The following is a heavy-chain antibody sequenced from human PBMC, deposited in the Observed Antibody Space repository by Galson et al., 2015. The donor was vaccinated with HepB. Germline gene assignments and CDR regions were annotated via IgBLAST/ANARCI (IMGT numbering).Heavy chain of an antibody. CDR3: ATYYDFWSGFIANYNYGMDV. J-gene: IGHJ6*02. D-gene: IGHD3-3*01. CDR2: ISSSSSTI. V-gene: IGHV3-48*04. Sequence: SLRLSCAASGFTFSSYNTNWVRQAPGKGLEWVSYISSSSSTIYYADSVKGRFTISRDNAKNSLYLQMNSQRAEDTAVYYCATYYDFWSGFIANYNYGMDVWGQGTTVTVSS. CDR1: GFTFSSYN.